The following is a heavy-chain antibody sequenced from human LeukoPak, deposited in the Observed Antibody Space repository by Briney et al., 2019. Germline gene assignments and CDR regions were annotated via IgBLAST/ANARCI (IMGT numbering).Heavy chain of an antibody. CDR2: IYYNVAT. V-gene: IGHV4-39*02. J-gene: IGHJ4*02. D-gene: IGHD5-24*01. Sequence: SETLSLTCTVSGGSISGSIYYWGWFRQPPGKGLEWIGSIYYNVATYYNSSLKSRVTISVDTSKNHLSLKLSSVTAADTAVYYCARVRDGYNRNWAYWGQGTLVTVSS. CDR1: GGSISGSIYY. CDR3: ARVRDGYNRNWAY.